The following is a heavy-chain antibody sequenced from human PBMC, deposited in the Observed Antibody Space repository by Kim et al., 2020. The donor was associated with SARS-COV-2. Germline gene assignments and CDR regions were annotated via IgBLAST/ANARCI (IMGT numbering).Heavy chain of an antibody. Sequence: GGSLRLSCAASGFSFDDYAMHWVRQAPGKGLEWVSGISWNSGSIGYADSVKGRFTISRDNAKNSLYLQMNSLRAEDTAFYYCAKDIGLGTVGTTSGAFDIWGQGTMVTVSS. CDR2: ISWNSGSI. CDR1: GFSFDDYA. D-gene: IGHD1-26*01. J-gene: IGHJ3*02. CDR3: AKDIGLGTVGTTSGAFDI. V-gene: IGHV3-9*01.